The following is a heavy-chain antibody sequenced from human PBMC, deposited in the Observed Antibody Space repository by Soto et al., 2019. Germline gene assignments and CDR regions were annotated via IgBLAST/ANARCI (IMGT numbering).Heavy chain of an antibody. D-gene: IGHD4-17*01. CDR1: GGSISSDY. CDR3: ARDAYDDYDTYQYHGMDV. V-gene: IGHV4-59*01. CDR2: IYYSGST. Sequence: QVQLQESGPGLVKPSETLSLTCTVSGGSISSDYCSWIRQPPGKGLEWLGNIYYSGSTNYNPSLKSRVTISVDMSKNQYSLKLSSVSAADTAVYYCARDAYDDYDTYQYHGMDVWGQGTTVTVSS. J-gene: IGHJ6*02.